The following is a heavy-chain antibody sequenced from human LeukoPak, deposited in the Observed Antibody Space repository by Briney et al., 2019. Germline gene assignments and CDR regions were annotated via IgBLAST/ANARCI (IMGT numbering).Heavy chain of an antibody. CDR1: GGSTSSSTYY. CDR3: ASILLEWLRYFDY. V-gene: IGHV4-39*01. D-gene: IGHD3-3*01. Sequence: SETLSLTCTVSGGSTSSSTYYWGWIRQPPGKGLEWIGSIYYSGSTYYNPSLKSRVTISVDTSKNQFSLKLSSVTAADTAVYYCASILLEWLRYFDYWGQGTLVTVSS. J-gene: IGHJ4*02. CDR2: IYYSGST.